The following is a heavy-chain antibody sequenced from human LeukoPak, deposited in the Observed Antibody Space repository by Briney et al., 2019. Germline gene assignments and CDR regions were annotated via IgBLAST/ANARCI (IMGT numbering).Heavy chain of an antibody. D-gene: IGHD3-22*01. J-gene: IGHJ5*02. CDR2: IQYGGSNK. CDR3: ARDRDDSSGYWPFDP. V-gene: IGHV3-30*02. CDR1: GFTFSSYG. Sequence: PGGSLRLSCAASGFTFSSYGMHWVRQAPGKGLEWVAFIQYGGSNKYYADSMKGRFTISRDNAKNSLYLQMNSLRAEDTAVYYCARDRDDSSGYWPFDPWGQGTLVTVSS.